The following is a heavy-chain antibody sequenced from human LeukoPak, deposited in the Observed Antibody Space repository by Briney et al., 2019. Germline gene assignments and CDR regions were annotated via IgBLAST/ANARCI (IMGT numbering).Heavy chain of an antibody. Sequence: TGGSLRLSCAASGFTFSRYWMHWVRQAPGKGLVWVSRISGDGITTNYADSVKGRFTISRDNAKNTLYLQMNSLRAEDTAVYYCARELAYDYWGQGTLVTVSS. CDR2: ISGDGITT. V-gene: IGHV3-74*01. J-gene: IGHJ4*02. CDR3: ARELAYDY. D-gene: IGHD2-21*01. CDR1: GFTFSRYW.